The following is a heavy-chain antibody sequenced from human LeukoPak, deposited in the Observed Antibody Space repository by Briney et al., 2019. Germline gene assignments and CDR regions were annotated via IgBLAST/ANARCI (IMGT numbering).Heavy chain of an antibody. CDR1: GGSISSGSYY. J-gene: IGHJ4*02. D-gene: IGHD7-27*01. CDR2: IYTSGST. CDR3: ARGPVANWGFYFDS. Sequence: SETLSLTCTVSGGSISSGSYYWSWIRQPAGKGLEWIGRIYTSGSTNYNPSLNSRVTISIDTSKNQFSLKLSSVTAADTAMYYCARGPVANWGFYFDSWGQGTLVTVSS. V-gene: IGHV4-61*02.